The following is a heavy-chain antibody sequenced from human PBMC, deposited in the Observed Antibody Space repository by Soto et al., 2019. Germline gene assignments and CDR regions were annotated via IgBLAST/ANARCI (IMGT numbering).Heavy chain of an antibody. CDR1: GFTFSSYS. CDR3: ARAASILEWLLTPFDY. Sequence: GGSLRLSCAASGFTFSSYSMNWVRQAPGKGLEWVSSISSSSSYIYYADSVKGRFTISRDNAKNSLYLQMNSLRAEDTTVYYCARAASILEWLLTPFDYWGQGTLVTVS. D-gene: IGHD3-3*01. CDR2: ISSSSSYI. J-gene: IGHJ4*02. V-gene: IGHV3-21*01.